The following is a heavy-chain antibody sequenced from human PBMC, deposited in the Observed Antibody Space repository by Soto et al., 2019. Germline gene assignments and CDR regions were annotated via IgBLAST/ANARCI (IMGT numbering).Heavy chain of an antibody. Sequence: ASVKVSCKASGYTFTSYGISWVRQAPGQGLEWMGWISAYNGNTNYAQKLQGRVTMTTDTSTSTAYMELRSLRSDDTAVYYCAREWSYYDSSGYNYFDYWGQGTLVTVSS. CDR3: AREWSYYDSSGYNYFDY. V-gene: IGHV1-18*01. J-gene: IGHJ4*02. CDR1: GYTFTSYG. D-gene: IGHD3-22*01. CDR2: ISAYNGNT.